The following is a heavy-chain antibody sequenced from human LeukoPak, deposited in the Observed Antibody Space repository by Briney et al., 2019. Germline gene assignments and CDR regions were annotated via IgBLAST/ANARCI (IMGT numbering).Heavy chain of an antibody. V-gene: IGHV3-23*01. CDR1: GFTFSSYA. CDR2: ISGSGGST. CDR3: AMDSSGWYAFDI. D-gene: IGHD6-19*01. J-gene: IGHJ3*02. Sequence: GGSLRLSCAASGFTFSSYAMSWVRHAPGKGLEWVSAISGSGGSTYYADSVKGRSTISRDNSKNTLYLQMNSLRAEDTAVYYCAMDSSGWYAFDIWGQGTMVTVSS.